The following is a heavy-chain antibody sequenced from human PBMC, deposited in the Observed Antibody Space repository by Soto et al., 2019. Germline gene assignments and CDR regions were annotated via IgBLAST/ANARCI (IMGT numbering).Heavy chain of an antibody. CDR3: GRGLDGRWLVIDS. CDR2: IYYTGTT. D-gene: IGHD6-6*01. Sequence: SETLSLTCTVSGDSISSSSSYWGWIRQPPGKGLEWIGIIYYTGTTYYNPSLKSRVTITVDTSKKQFSLKLTSVTAADTAVYYCGRGLDGRWLVIDSWGQGTLVTVSS. J-gene: IGHJ4*02. V-gene: IGHV4-39*01. CDR1: GDSISSSSSY.